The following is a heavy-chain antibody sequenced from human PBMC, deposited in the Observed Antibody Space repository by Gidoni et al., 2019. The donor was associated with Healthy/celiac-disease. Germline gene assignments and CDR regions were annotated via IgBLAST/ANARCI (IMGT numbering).Heavy chain of an antibody. CDR1: GGSFSGYS. CDR3: ASNQLGDTAMVSYFLELDY. V-gene: IGHV4-34*01. D-gene: IGHD5-18*01. CDR2: INHSGST. J-gene: IGHJ4*02. Sequence: QVQLQQWGAGLLTPSEPLSLTCSVYGGSFSGYSWSWIRQPPGKGLEWIGEINHSGSTNYNPSLKSRVTISVDTSKNQFSLKLSSVTAADTAVYYCASNQLGDTAMVSYFLELDYWGQGTLVTVSS.